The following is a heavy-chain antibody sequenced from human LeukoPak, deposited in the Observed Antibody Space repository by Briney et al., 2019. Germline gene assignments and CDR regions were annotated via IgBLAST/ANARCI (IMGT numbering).Heavy chain of an antibody. J-gene: IGHJ4*02. CDR1: GLSFSNYA. D-gene: IGHD6-19*01. CDR2: ISSDGGST. V-gene: IGHV3-64D*09. Sequence: PGGSLRLSCSASGLSFSNYAMHWVRQAPGKGLEYVSAISSDGGSTYYAHSVKGRFTISRDNSKNTLYLQMSSLRAEDTAIYYCGKARLAVAVYFDSWGQGTLVTVSS. CDR3: GKARLAVAVYFDS.